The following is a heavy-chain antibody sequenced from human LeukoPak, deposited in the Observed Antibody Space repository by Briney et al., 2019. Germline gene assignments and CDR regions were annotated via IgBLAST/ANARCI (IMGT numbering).Heavy chain of an antibody. CDR1: GFTVSSNY. CDR2: IYSGGST. V-gene: IGHV3-53*01. CDR3: ARGYLFESRFDY. D-gene: IGHD3-16*02. J-gene: IGHJ4*02. Sequence: GGSLRLSCAASGFTVSSNYMSWVRQAPGKGLEWVSVIYSGGSTNYADSVKGRFTISRDNSKNTLYLQMNSLRAEDTAVYYCARGYLFESRFDYWGQGTLVTVSS.